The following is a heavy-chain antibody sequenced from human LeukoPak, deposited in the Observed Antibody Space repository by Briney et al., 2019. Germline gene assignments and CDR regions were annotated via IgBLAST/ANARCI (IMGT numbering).Heavy chain of an antibody. Sequence: GGSLRLSCAASGFTFSTYTMNWVRQAPGKGLEWVANIKQDGSEKYYVDSVKGRFTISRDNAKNSLYLQMNSLRAEDTAVYYCARGSYDFWSGYRGGYWGQGTLVTVSS. CDR2: IKQDGSEK. CDR3: ARGSYDFWSGYRGGY. J-gene: IGHJ4*02. V-gene: IGHV3-7*01. CDR1: GFTFSTYT. D-gene: IGHD3-3*01.